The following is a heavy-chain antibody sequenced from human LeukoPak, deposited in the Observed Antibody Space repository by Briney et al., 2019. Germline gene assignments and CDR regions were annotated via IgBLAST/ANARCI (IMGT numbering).Heavy chain of an antibody. CDR3: ARDGASYSNYEGNFDY. D-gene: IGHD4-11*01. CDR1: GFTFSSYA. CDR2: ISYDGSNK. Sequence: GGSLRLSCAASGFTFSSYAMHWVRQAPGKGLEWVAVISYDGSNKYYADSVKGRFTISRDNSKNTLYLQMNSLRAEDTAVYYCARDGASYSNYEGNFDYWGQGTLVTISS. V-gene: IGHV3-30-3*01. J-gene: IGHJ4*02.